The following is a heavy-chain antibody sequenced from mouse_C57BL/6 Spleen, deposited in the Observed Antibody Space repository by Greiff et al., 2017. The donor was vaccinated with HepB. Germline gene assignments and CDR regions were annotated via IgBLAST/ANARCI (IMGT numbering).Heavy chain of an antibody. CDR3: ASGNELYYFDY. Sequence: VQLQQSGPELVKPGASVKISCKASGYSFTGYYMNWVKQSPEKSLEWIGEINPSTGGTTYNQKFKAKATLTVDKSSSTAYMQLKSLTSEDSAVYYCASGNELYYFDYWGQGTTLTVSS. V-gene: IGHV1-42*01. CDR2: INPSTGGT. J-gene: IGHJ2*01. CDR1: GYSFTGYY. D-gene: IGHD4-1*01.